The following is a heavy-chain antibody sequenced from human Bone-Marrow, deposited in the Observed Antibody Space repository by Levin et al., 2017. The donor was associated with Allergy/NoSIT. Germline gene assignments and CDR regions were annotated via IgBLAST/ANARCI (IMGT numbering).Heavy chain of an antibody. J-gene: IGHJ4*02. CDR1: GYTISNYG. Sequence: ASVKVSCKAYGYTISNYGVFWVRQAPGQGLEWMGWVSDYEGKTIYAQKFQDRVTMTTDTSTGTVYMELRNLISDDTAMYYCARDRYSSGWPGDSWGQGTLVTVSS. D-gene: IGHD6-19*01. CDR3: ARDRYSSGWPGDS. V-gene: IGHV1-18*01. CDR2: VSDYEGKT.